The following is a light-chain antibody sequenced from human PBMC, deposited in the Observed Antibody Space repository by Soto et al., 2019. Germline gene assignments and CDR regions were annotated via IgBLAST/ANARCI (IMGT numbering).Light chain of an antibody. V-gene: IGLV1-47*02. J-gene: IGLJ3*02. CDR3: AAWDDSLSGWV. CDR2: SNN. Sequence: QSVLTQPPSASATPGQRVSISCSGSRSNIGSNYVYWYQQLPGAAPRLLMYSNNQRPSGVPDRFSGSKSGTSASLAISGLRSEDEADYYCAAWDDSLSGWVFGGGTKVTVL. CDR1: RSNIGSNY.